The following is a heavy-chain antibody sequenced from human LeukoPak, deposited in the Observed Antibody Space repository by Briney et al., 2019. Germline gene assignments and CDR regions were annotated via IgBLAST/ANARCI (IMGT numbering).Heavy chain of an antibody. D-gene: IGHD3-22*01. V-gene: IGHV3-30*02. CDR2: IRYDGSNK. CDR1: GFTFSSYG. CDR3: AKALYYYDSSGYYRGFDY. J-gene: IGHJ4*02. Sequence: PGGSLRLSCAASGFTFSSYGMRWVRQAPGKGLEWVAFIRYDGSNKYYADSVKGRFTISRDNSKNTLYLQMNSLRAEDTAVYYCAKALYYYDSSGYYRGFDYWGQGTLVTVSS.